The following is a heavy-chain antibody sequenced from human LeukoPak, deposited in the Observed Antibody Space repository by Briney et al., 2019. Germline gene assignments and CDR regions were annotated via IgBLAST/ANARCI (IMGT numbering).Heavy chain of an antibody. Sequence: GASVKVSFKASGYTFTGYYMHWVRQAPGQGLEWMGWINPNSGGTNYAQKFQGRVTMTRDTSISTAYMELSRLRSDDTAVYYCARDGKDIVSGENWFDPWGQGTLVTVSS. D-gene: IGHD2-15*01. CDR2: INPNSGGT. CDR1: GYTFTGYY. V-gene: IGHV1-2*02. CDR3: ARDGKDIVSGENWFDP. J-gene: IGHJ5*02.